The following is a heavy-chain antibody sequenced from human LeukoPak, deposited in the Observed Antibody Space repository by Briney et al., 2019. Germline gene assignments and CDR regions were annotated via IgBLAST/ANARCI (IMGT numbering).Heavy chain of an antibody. CDR3: ARVRNSWNDIDTFDI. CDR2: INPKSGDT. Sequence: ASVKVSCKASEYTFTAYFMHWLRQAPGQGLEWMGWINPKSGDTNYAQQFQGRAAMTRDTSISTAYMELSRLSSDDTAVYYCARVRNSWNDIDTFDIWGQGTLVTVSS. CDR1: EYTFTAYF. V-gene: IGHV1-2*02. J-gene: IGHJ3*02. D-gene: IGHD1-1*01.